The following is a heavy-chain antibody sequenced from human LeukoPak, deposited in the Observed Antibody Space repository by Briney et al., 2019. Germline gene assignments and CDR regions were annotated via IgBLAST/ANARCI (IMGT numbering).Heavy chain of an antibody. D-gene: IGHD2-2*02. J-gene: IGHJ6*02. CDR1: GDSVSSNSAA. CDR3: AREGEANCSSTSCYSHLYGMDV. Sequence: SQTLSLTCAISGDSVSSNSAAWNWIRQSPSRGLEWLGRTYYRSKWYNDYAVSVKSRITINPDTSKNQFSLQLNSVTPEDTAAYYCAREGEANCSSTSCYSHLYGMDVWGQGTTVTVSS. V-gene: IGHV6-1*01. CDR2: TYYRSKWYN.